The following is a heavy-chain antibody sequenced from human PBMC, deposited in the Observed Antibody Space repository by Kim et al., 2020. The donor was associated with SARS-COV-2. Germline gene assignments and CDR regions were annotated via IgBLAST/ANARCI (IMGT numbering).Heavy chain of an antibody. V-gene: IGHV3-30*18. J-gene: IGHJ6*02. Sequence: GGSLRLSCAASGFTFSSYGMHWVRQAPGKGLEWVAVISYDGSNKYYADSVKGRFTISRDNSKNTLYLQMNSLRAEDTAVYYCAKETALWFGFYGMDVWGQGTTVTVSS. CDR3: AKETALWFGFYGMDV. CDR2: ISYDGSNK. CDR1: GFTFSSYG. D-gene: IGHD3-10*01.